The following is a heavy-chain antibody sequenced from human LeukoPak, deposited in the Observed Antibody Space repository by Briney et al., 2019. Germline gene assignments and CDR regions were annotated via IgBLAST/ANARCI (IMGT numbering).Heavy chain of an antibody. V-gene: IGHV4-59*08. D-gene: IGHD2/OR15-2a*01. J-gene: IGHJ4*02. Sequence: SETLSLTCTVSGGSISSYYWSWIRQPPGKGLEWIGYIYYSGSTNYNPSLKSRVTISVDTSKNQFSLKLSSVTAADTAVYYCARHHPRNTVDFWGQGTLVTVSS. CDR1: GGSISSYY. CDR2: IYYSGST. CDR3: ARHHPRNTVDF.